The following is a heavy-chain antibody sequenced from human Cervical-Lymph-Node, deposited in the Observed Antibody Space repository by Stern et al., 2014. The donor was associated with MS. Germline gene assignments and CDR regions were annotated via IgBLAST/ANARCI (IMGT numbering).Heavy chain of an antibody. CDR3: ARDSLYCSGGSCYVTQIDY. CDR2: IGSSGSTI. V-gene: IGHV3-11*01. CDR1: GFTFSDYY. Sequence: VQLVQSGGGLVKPGGSLRLSCAASGFTFSDYYMSWIRQAPGKGPAWVSYIGSSGSTISCADSVKGRFTSSRDNAKNSLYLQMNSLRAEDTAVYYCARDSLYCSGGSCYVTQIDYWGQGTLVTVSS. D-gene: IGHD2-15*01. J-gene: IGHJ4*02.